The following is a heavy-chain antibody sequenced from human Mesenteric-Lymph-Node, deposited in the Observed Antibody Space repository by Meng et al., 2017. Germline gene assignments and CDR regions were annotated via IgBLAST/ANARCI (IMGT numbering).Heavy chain of an antibody. CDR1: GFTFDQYA. J-gene: IGHJ4*02. D-gene: IGHD3-10*01. V-gene: IGHV3-9*01. Sequence: SLKISCAASGFTFDQYAMHWVRQAPGKGLEWVSGITWNSGITAYADSVKGRFTISRDNAKNSLYLQMNSLRAEDTAVYYCARDWGVITMVRGVIDYWGQGTLVTVSS. CDR3: ARDWGVITMVRGVIDY. CDR2: ITWNSGIT.